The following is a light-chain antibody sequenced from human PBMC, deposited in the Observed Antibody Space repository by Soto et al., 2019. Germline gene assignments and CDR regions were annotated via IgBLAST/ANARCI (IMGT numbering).Light chain of an antibody. Sequence: EIVIKQYPATLSVSPGESATLSCRASQSVASHLACYQQKPGQAPRLLIFGASVSATGIPDRFSGSGSGTEFVLTIDSLQSEDFAVYYCHQYNDWPSITFGQVTRREIK. CDR2: GAS. CDR1: QSVASH. J-gene: IGKJ5*01. V-gene: IGKV3-15*01. CDR3: HQYNDWPSIT.